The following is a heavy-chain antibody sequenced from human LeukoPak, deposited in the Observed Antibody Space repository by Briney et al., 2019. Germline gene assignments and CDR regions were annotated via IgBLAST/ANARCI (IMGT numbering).Heavy chain of an antibody. Sequence: GGSLKISCKGSGYSFTSYWIGWVRQMPGKGLEGMGIIYPGDSDTRYSPSFQGQVTISAAKSISTAYLQWSSLKASDTAMYYCASFPCSSTSCQGIAGSFDIWGQGTMVTVSS. CDR3: ASFPCSSTSCQGIAGSFDI. J-gene: IGHJ3*02. CDR2: IYPGDSDT. V-gene: IGHV5-51*01. CDR1: GYSFTSYW. D-gene: IGHD2-2*01.